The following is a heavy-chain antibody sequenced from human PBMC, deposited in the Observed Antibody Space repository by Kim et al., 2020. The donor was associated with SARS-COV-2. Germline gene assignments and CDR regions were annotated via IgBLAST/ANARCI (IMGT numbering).Heavy chain of an antibody. V-gene: IGHV3-21*04. CDR2: INSSRSNI. CDR3: ASSYSSGWCYFDY. CDR1: GFTFSSYT. D-gene: IGHD6-19*01. J-gene: IGHJ4*02. Sequence: GGSLRLSCAASGFTFSSYTMNWVRQAPGKGLEWVSSINSSRSNIYYADSVKGRFTISRDNTKNSLYLQMNSLRAEDTAVYYCASSYSSGWCYFDYWGQGTLVTVSS.